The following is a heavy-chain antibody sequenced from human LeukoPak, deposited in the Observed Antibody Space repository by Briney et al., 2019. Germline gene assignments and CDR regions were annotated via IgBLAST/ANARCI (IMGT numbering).Heavy chain of an antibody. J-gene: IGHJ6*02. CDR1: VFTFSSYA. CDR3: AKAYGDYGAGYYYGMDV. CDR2: ISGSGGST. V-gene: IGHV3-23*01. D-gene: IGHD4-17*01. Sequence: GGSLRLSCAASVFTFSSYAMSWVRQAPGKGLEGVSAISGSGGSTYYADSVKGRFTISRDNSKNTLYLQMNSLRAEDTAVYYCAKAYGDYGAGYYYGMDVWGQGTTVTVSS.